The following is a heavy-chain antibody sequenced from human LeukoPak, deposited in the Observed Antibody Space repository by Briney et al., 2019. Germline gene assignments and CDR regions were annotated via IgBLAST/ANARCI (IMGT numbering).Heavy chain of an antibody. CDR3: AKSLSYSSSWYEN. CDR2: ISGFVYNI. Sequence: PGGSLRLSCAASGFTFSSYAMSWVRQAPGKGLEWVSSISGFVYNIYYADSVKGRFTISRDNSKNTLYLQMNSLRAEDTAVYYCAKSLSYSSSWYENWGQGTLVTVSS. J-gene: IGHJ4*02. CDR1: GFTFSSYA. D-gene: IGHD6-13*01. V-gene: IGHV3-23*01.